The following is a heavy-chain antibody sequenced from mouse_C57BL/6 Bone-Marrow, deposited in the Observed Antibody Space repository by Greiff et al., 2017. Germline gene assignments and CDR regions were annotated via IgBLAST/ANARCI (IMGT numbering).Heavy chain of an antibody. J-gene: IGHJ2*01. D-gene: IGHD1-1*01. Sequence: VQLQQPGAELVQPGASVKLSCKASGYTFTSYWMHWVKQRPGQGLEWIGMIHPNSGSTNYNEKFKSKATLTVDKSSSTAYMQLSSLTSEDSAVXYCALIYYYGSSYCYFDYWGQGTTLTVSS. V-gene: IGHV1-64*01. CDR2: IHPNSGST. CDR3: ALIYYYGSSYCYFDY. CDR1: GYTFTSYW.